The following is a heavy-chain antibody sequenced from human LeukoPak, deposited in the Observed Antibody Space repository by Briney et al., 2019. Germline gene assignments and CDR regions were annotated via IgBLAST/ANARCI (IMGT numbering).Heavy chain of an antibody. D-gene: IGHD1-1*01. Sequence: GGSLRLSCAASGFTFSLSWMHWVRQAPGKGLEWVSSINYDARSRTYADSMKGRLTISRDNAKNTLFLQMNSLRVEDTAIYSCVRGAGPGTPFDWGQGILVTVSP. CDR1: GFTFSLSW. CDR3: VRGAGPGTPFD. V-gene: IGHV3-74*01. J-gene: IGHJ1*01. CDR2: INYDARSR.